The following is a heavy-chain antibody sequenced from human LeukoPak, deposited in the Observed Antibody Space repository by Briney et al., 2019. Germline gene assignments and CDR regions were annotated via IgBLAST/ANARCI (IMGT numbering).Heavy chain of an antibody. V-gene: IGHV4-34*01. D-gene: IGHD6-6*01. Sequence: SETLSLTCTVSGGSISSYYWSWIRQPPGKGLEWIGEINHSGGTNYNPSLKSRVTISVDTSKNQFPLKLSSVTAADTAVYYCARVLRQLVRYYYYYMDVWGKGTTVTVSS. CDR2: INHSGGT. CDR1: GGSISSYY. J-gene: IGHJ6*03. CDR3: ARVLRQLVRYYYYYMDV.